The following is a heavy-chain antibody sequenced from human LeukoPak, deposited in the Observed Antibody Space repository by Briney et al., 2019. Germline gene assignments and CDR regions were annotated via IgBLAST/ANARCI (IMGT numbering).Heavy chain of an antibody. D-gene: IGHD2-15*01. V-gene: IGHV1-8*01. CDR2: MNPNSGNT. CDR1: GYTFTSYD. Sequence: ASVKVSCKASGYTFTSYDINWVRQAPGQGLEWMGWMNPNSGNTGYAQKFQGRVTITRNTSISTAYMELSSLRSEDTAVYYCARARFVAATRGGDWFDPWGQGTLVTVSS. CDR3: ARARFVAATRGGDWFDP. J-gene: IGHJ5*02.